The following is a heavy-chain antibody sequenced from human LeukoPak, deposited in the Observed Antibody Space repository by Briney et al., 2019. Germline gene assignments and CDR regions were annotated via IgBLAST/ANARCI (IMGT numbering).Heavy chain of an antibody. CDR3: APIFGDYSDFDS. CDR1: GGSFSNYY. D-gene: IGHD4-17*01. Sequence: SETLSLTCAVYGGSFSNYYLSWVRQPPGKGPEWIGEITHHGGTNYNPSLKSRVTISVDTSKNQFSLKLSSVAAADTAVYYCAPIFGDYSDFDSWGQGTLVTVSS. CDR2: ITHHGGT. V-gene: IGHV4-34*01. J-gene: IGHJ4*02.